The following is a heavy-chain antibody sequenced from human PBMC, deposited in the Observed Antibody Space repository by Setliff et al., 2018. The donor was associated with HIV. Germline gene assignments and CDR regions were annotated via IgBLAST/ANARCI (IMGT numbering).Heavy chain of an antibody. V-gene: IGHV4-59*08. J-gene: IGHJ3*02. Sequence: PSETLSLTCTVSGGSISSYYWSWIRQPPGKGLEWIGYIYYSGTTNYNPSLKSRVTISVDTSKNQLSLTLYSVSAADTAVYYCARWEAAQKAFAIWGHGTMVTVSS. CDR1: GGSISSYY. CDR2: IYYSGTT. CDR3: ARWEAAQKAFAI. D-gene: IGHD1-26*01.